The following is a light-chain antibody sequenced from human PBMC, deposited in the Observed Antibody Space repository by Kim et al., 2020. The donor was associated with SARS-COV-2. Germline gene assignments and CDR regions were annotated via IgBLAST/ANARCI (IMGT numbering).Light chain of an antibody. V-gene: IGKV3-20*01. CDR1: QSVSSSY. Sequence: EIVLTQSPGTLSLSPGERATLSCRASQSVSSSYLAWYQQKPGQAPRLLIYGASSRATGIPDRFSGSGSGTDFTLTISRLEPEDFAVYYCQHYGSSTVFTFGPGTKVDIK. CDR3: QHYGSSTVFT. J-gene: IGKJ3*01. CDR2: GAS.